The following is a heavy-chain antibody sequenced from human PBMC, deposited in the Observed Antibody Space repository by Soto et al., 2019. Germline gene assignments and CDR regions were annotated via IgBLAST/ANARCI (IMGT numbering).Heavy chain of an antibody. J-gene: IGHJ4*02. V-gene: IGHV4-59*12. CDR2: IYYSGST. D-gene: IGHD6-6*01. Sequence: SETMSLTCTVAGGSISSYYWTWIRKPPGKGLEWIGYIYYSGSTNYNPSLKSRVTISVDTSKNQFSLKLSSVTAADTAVYYCAATFEHSSSVLGYWGQGTLVTVSS. CDR3: AATFEHSSSVLGY. CDR1: GGSISSYY.